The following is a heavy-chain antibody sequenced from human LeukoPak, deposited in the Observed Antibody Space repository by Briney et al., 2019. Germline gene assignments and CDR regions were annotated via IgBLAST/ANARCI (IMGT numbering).Heavy chain of an antibody. CDR2: INENAANT. D-gene: IGHD6-19*01. Sequence: GASLRLSCAASGFTFSNYGMSWVRQAPGKGLEWVSTINENAANTHYADSVKGRFTISRDNSKNTLLLRMNSLRADDTALYYCTKGDGGWYPIDYWGQGTLVIVSS. V-gene: IGHV3-23*01. CDR3: TKGDGGWYPIDY. J-gene: IGHJ4*02. CDR1: GFTFSNYG.